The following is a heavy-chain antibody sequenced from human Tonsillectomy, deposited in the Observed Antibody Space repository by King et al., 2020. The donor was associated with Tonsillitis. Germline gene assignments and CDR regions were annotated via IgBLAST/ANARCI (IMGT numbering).Heavy chain of an antibody. V-gene: IGHV4-31*03. Sequence: QLQESGPGLVKPSQTLSLTCTVSGGSISSGGYYWSWIRQHQGKGLEWIGYNYYSGSNYYNPSLKSRVTISVDTSKNQFSLKLSSVTAADTAVYYCAGVPSAYRWQARDYWGQGTLVTVSS. CDR1: GGSISSGGYY. D-gene: IGHD2-2*01. CDR2: NYYSGSN. CDR3: AGVPSAYRWQARDY. J-gene: IGHJ4*02.